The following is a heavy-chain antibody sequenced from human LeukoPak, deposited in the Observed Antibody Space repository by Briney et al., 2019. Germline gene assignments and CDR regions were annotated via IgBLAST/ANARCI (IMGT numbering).Heavy chain of an antibody. Sequence: GGSLRLSCAASGFTFSSYAMSWVRQAPGEGLEWVSGISGSGGSTYYADSVKGRFTISRDNSKNTLYLQMNSLRAEDTAVYYCAKVIVSRGSYHGYFDYWGQGTLVTVSS. CDR2: ISGSGGST. CDR3: AKVIVSRGSYHGYFDY. V-gene: IGHV3-23*01. J-gene: IGHJ4*02. D-gene: IGHD1-26*01. CDR1: GFTFSSYA.